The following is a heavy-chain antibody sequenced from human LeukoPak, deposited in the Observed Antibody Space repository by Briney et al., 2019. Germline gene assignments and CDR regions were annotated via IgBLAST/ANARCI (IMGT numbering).Heavy chain of an antibody. Sequence: SVKVSCKASGGTFSSYAIRWVRQAPGQGLEWMGKIIPNLGIANYAQKFQGRVTITADKSTSTAYMELSSLRSEDTAVYYCASIAAAGTGTFYYYYGMDVWGQGTTVTVSS. CDR3: ASIAAAGTGTFYYYYGMDV. CDR1: GGTFSSYA. J-gene: IGHJ6*02. V-gene: IGHV1-69*04. CDR2: IIPNLGIA. D-gene: IGHD6-13*01.